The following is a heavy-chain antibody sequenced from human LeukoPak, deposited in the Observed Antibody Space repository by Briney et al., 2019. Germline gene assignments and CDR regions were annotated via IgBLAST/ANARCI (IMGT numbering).Heavy chain of an antibody. CDR3: ARDGIRSSWLGNWFDP. CDR1: GFTFSRST. D-gene: IGHD6-13*01. V-gene: IGHV3-21*04. CDR2: ITGSSDYI. J-gene: IGHJ5*02. Sequence: GGSLRLSCAASGFTFSRSTMDWVRQAPGKGLEWVPSITGSSDYIYYADSVKGRFTISRDNAKNFLYLQMNSLRAEDMAFYHCARDGIRSSWLGNWFDPWGQGTLVTVSS.